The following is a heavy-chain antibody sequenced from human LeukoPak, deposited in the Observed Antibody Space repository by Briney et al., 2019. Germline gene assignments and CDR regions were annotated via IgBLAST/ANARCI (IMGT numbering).Heavy chain of an antibody. J-gene: IGHJ4*02. CDR1: GYTLTELS. V-gene: IGHV1-24*01. Sequence: ASVKVSCKVSGYTLTELSMYWVRQAPGKGLEWMGGFDPEDGETIYAQKFQGRVTMTEDTSTDTAYMELRSLRSDDTAVYYSARNYYDSSRLYYFDYWGQGTLVTVSS. CDR2: FDPEDGET. CDR3: ARNYYDSSRLYYFDY. D-gene: IGHD3-22*01.